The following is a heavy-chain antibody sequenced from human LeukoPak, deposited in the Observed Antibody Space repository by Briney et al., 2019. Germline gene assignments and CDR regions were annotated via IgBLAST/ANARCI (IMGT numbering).Heavy chain of an antibody. J-gene: IGHJ6*03. CDR2: IISSGSTI. V-gene: IGHV3-11*04. CDR3: AREVLGDYYYYMDV. CDR1: GFTFSDYY. D-gene: IGHD2-8*02. Sequence: GGSLRLSCAASGFTFSDYYMSWIRQAPGKGLEWVSYIISSGSTIYYADSVKGRFTISRDNAKNSLYLQMNSLRAEDTAVYYCAREVLGDYYYYMDVWGKGTTVSVSS.